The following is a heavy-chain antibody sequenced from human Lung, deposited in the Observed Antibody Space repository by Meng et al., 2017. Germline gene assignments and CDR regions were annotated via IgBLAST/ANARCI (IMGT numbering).Heavy chain of an antibody. CDR2: INHSGST. V-gene: IGHV4-34*01. Sequence: RLQQWGAGLLKPSETLSLTCVVSGGSFSDYYWSWIRQPPGKGLEWIGEINHSGSTNYNPSLESRATISVDTSQNNPSLKLSSVTAADSAVYYCARGPTTMAHDFDYWGQGTLVTVSS. CDR1: GGSFSDYY. D-gene: IGHD4-11*01. J-gene: IGHJ4*02. CDR3: ARGPTTMAHDFDY.